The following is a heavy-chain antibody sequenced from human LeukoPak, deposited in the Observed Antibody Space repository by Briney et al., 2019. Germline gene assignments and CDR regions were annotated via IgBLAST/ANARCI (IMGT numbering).Heavy chain of an antibody. CDR1: GFTYNSYA. D-gene: IGHD6-19*01. CDR3: AREAVAGNAFDI. V-gene: IGHV3-23*01. Sequence: GGSLRLSCAASGFTYNSYAMNWVRQGPGKGLEWVSSISGSGSHTYYADSVQGRFTVSRDNSKNTVNLHLNTVRAEDTAVYYCAREAVAGNAFDIWGQGTMVTVSS. J-gene: IGHJ3*02. CDR2: ISGSGSHT.